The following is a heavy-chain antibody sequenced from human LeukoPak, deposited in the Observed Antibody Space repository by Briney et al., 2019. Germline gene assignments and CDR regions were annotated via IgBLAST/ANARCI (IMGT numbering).Heavy chain of an antibody. CDR3: AKDFVVVPGNVNYFDY. Sequence: QAGGSLRLSCAASGFTFRRYGMSWVRQAPGKGLEWVSAISGSGDNTYYADSVKGRFTVSRDNSKNTLYVQMKSLRAEDTAVYYCAKDFVVVPGNVNYFDYWGQGTLVTVSS. D-gene: IGHD2-21*02. V-gene: IGHV3-23*01. J-gene: IGHJ4*02. CDR2: ISGSGDNT. CDR1: GFTFRRYG.